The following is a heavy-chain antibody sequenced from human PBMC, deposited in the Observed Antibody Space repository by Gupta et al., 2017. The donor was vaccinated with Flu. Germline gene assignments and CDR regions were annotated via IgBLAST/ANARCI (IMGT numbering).Heavy chain of an antibody. V-gene: IGHV2-70*01. Sequence: STSLKTRLTISKDTSKNQVVLTMTNMDPVDTATYYCARTKGTTDFDYWGQGTLVTVSS. CDR3: ARTKGTTDFDY. D-gene: IGHD4-4*01. J-gene: IGHJ4*02.